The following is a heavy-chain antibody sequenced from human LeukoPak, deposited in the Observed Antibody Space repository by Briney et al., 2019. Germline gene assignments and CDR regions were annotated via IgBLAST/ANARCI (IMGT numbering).Heavy chain of an antibody. D-gene: IGHD2/OR15-2a*01. J-gene: IGHJ3*02. V-gene: IGHV5-51*01. Sequence: GEALKISCKGSGYSFTTDYIGWVRQMPGKGLVWMGIIYPDDSDTTYSPSFPGQVTISVDKSINTPFLQWSSLKASDAAMYYCARQAYATTFDAFDIWRQGPMLRVS. CDR1: GYSFTTDY. CDR2: IYPDDSDT. CDR3: ARQAYATTFDAFDI.